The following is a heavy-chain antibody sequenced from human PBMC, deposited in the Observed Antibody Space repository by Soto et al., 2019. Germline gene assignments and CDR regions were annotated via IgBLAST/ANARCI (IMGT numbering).Heavy chain of an antibody. Sequence: SETLSLTCTVSGGSVSSGSYYWSWIRQPPGKGLEWIGYIYYSGSTNYNPSLKSRVTISVDASKNQFSLKLSSVTAADTAVYYCARDRRIVGATTGAFDIWGQGTMVTVS. J-gene: IGHJ3*02. CDR1: GGSVSSGSYY. CDR2: IYYSGST. V-gene: IGHV4-61*01. D-gene: IGHD1-26*01. CDR3: ARDRRIVGATTGAFDI.